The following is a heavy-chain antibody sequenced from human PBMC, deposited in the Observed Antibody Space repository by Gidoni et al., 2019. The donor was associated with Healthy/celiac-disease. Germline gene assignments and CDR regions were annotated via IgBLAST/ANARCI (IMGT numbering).Heavy chain of an antibody. CDR3: ATSPSSIAARPNLFDY. Sequence: EVQLLESGGGLVQPGGSLRLSCAASGFTFSSHAMSWVRQAPGKGLEWVSAISGSGGSTYYADSVKGRFTISRDNSKNTLYLQMNSLRAEDTAVYYCATSPSSIAARPNLFDYWGQGTLVTVSS. CDR2: ISGSGGST. CDR1: GFTFSSHA. V-gene: IGHV3-23*01. J-gene: IGHJ4*02. D-gene: IGHD6-6*01.